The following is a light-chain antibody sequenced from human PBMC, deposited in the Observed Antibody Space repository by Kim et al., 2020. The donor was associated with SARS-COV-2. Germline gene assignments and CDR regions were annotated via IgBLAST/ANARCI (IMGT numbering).Light chain of an antibody. J-gene: IGLJ1*01. V-gene: IGLV1-47*01. CDR3: AAWDDSLSGYV. CDR1: SSNIGSNY. Sequence: ELTQPPSASWTPGQRVTISCSGSSSNIGSNYVYWYQQLPGTAPKLLIYRNNQRPSGVPDRFSGSKSGTSASLAISGLRSEDEADYYCAAWDDSLSGYVFGTGTKVTVL. CDR2: RNN.